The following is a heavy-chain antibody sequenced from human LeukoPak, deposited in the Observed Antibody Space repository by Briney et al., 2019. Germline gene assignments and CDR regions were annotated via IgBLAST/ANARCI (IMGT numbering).Heavy chain of an antibody. J-gene: IGHJ4*02. CDR1: GGSISSGTYS. V-gene: IGHV4-30-2*01. CDR2: IYHSGTT. Sequence: PSETLSLTCAVSGGSISSGTYSWSWIRQPPGKGLEYIGYIYHSGTTYYNPSLKSRVTISVDRSKNQFSLRLRSVTAADTAVYYCARGAGVYSYGYPLSDYWGQGTLVTVSS. CDR3: ARGAGVYSYGYPLSDY. D-gene: IGHD5-18*01.